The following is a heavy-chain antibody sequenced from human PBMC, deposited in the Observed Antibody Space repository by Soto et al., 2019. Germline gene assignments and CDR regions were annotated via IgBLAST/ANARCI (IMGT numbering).Heavy chain of an antibody. V-gene: IGHV3-53*01. CDR3: ARGGRIAARLGGMDV. CDR1: GFTVSSNY. D-gene: IGHD6-6*01. J-gene: IGHJ6*02. CDR2: IYSGGST. Sequence: GGSLRLSCAASGFTVSSNYMSWVRQAPGKGLERVSVIYSGGSTYYADSVKGRFTISRDNSKNTLYLQMNSLRAEDTAVYYCARGGRIAARLGGMDVWGQGTTVTVSS.